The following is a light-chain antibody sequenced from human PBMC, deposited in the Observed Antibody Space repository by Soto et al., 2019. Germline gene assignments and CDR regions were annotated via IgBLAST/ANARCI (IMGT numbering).Light chain of an antibody. J-gene: IGKJ1*01. CDR2: DAS. CDR1: QSISSW. V-gene: IGKV1-5*01. CDR3: QQYNNRPPWT. Sequence: DIPMTQSPSTLSASVGDRVTITCRASQSISSWLAWYQQKPGKAPKLLIYDASSLESGVPSRFSGSGSGTEFTLTISSMQSEDFALYYCQQYNNRPPWTFGQGTKVEI.